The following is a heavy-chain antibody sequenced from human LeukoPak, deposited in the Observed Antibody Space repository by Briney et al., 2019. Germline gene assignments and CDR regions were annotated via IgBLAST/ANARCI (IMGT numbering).Heavy chain of an antibody. CDR2: IKQDGSEK. CDR3: ARDAPPSGVIISEGRSDY. D-gene: IGHD2-15*01. V-gene: IGHV3-7*01. CDR1: GFTFSSYW. Sequence: PGGSLRLSCAASGFTFSSYWMSWVRQAPGKGLEWVANIKQDGSEKNYVDSVKGRFTISRDNAKNSLYLQMDSLRAEDTAVYYCARDAPPSGVIISEGRSDYWGQGTLVTVSS. J-gene: IGHJ4*02.